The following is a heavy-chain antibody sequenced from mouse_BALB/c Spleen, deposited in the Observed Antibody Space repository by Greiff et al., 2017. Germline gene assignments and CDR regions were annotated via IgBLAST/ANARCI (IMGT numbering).Heavy chain of an antibody. Sequence: VHVKQSGPELVKPGASVKIPCKASGYTFTDYNMDWVKQSHGKSLEWIGDINPNNGGTIYNQKFKGKATLTVDKSSSTAYMELRSLTSEDTAVYYCARYLEYFDYWGQGTTLTVSS. CDR1: GYTFTDYN. D-gene: IGHD5-1*01. CDR2: INPNNGGT. J-gene: IGHJ2*01. CDR3: ARYLEYFDY. V-gene: IGHV1-18*01.